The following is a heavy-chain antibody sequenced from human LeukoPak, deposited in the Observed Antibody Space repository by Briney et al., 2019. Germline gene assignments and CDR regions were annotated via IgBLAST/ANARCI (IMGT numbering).Heavy chain of an antibody. J-gene: IGHJ1*01. CDR1: GYSISSGYY. CDR3: ARRRYYDSTGYFE. D-gene: IGHD3-22*01. Sequence: PSETLSLTCVVSGYSISSGYYWGWIRQPPGKGLEWIGSIYHSGSTYYNPSLKSRVAISIDTSKNQFSLRLRSMTAADTAVYCARRRYYDSTGYFEWGRGTLVTVSS. V-gene: IGHV4-38-2*01. CDR2: IYHSGST.